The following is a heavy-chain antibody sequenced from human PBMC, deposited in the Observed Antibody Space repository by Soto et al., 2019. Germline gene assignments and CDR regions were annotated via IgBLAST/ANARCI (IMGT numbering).Heavy chain of an antibody. J-gene: IGHJ5*02. CDR2: IYSSGST. D-gene: IGHD3-10*01. Sequence: PSETLSLTCIVSGGSTSGNYWSWIRQPAGKGLEWIGRIYSSGSTSYNPSLKSRVIMAEDTSKNQFSLKLSSVTAADTAVYYCTRGPGSYNWFDLWGQGTLVTVSS. CDR1: GGSTSGNY. CDR3: TRGPGSYNWFDL. V-gene: IGHV4-4*07.